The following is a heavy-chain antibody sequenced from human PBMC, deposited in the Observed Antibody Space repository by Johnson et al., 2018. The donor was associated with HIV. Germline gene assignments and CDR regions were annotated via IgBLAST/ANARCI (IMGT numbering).Heavy chain of an antibody. CDR2: IWYDGRNK. Sequence: QEQLVESGGGVVQPGRSLRLSCAASGFTFSSYAMHWVRQAPGKGLEWVAVIWYDGRNKYYADSVKGRITISRDNSKNTLYLQMNSLRAEDTAVYYCAKERGTYYVVDSFDIWGQGTMVTVSS. V-gene: IGHV3-33*03. J-gene: IGHJ3*02. CDR1: GFTFSSYA. D-gene: IGHD1-26*01. CDR3: AKERGTYYVVDSFDI.